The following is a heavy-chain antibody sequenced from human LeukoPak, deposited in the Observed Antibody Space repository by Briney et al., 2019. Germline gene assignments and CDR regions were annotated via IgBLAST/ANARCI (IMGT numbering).Heavy chain of an antibody. CDR2: IYYSGST. J-gene: IGHJ4*02. V-gene: IGHV4-31*03. Sequence: TLSLTCTVSGGSISSGGYYWSWIRQHPGEGLEWIGYIYYSGSTYYNLSLKSRVTISVDTSKNQFSLKLSSVTAADTAVYYCAREGWDCSGGSCYSVPLFDYWGQGTLVTVSS. CDR3: AREGWDCSGGSCYSVPLFDY. CDR1: GGSISSGGYY. D-gene: IGHD2-15*01.